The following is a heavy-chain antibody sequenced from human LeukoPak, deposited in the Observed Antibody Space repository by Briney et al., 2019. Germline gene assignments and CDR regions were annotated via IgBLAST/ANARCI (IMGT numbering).Heavy chain of an antibody. D-gene: IGHD5-18*01. CDR3: ARDGGYKRFEP. CDR2: MYNSMTTNYNPSI. V-gene: IGHV4-61*02. CDR1: GGSINSVDYY. J-gene: IGHJ5*02. Sequence: PSETLSLTCTVSGGSINSVDYYWSWIRQPAGKGLEWIGRMYNSMTTNYNPSINYNPSLKSRATISVDTSKNQFSLNLTSVTAADTAVYYCARDGGYKRFEPWGQGTLVTVSS.